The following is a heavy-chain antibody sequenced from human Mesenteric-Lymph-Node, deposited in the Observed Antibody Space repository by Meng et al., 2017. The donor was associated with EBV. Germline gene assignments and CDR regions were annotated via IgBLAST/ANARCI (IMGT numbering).Heavy chain of an antibody. D-gene: IGHD3-22*01. CDR1: VAYISGPNW. CDR2: VYHSGST. CDR3: AEVLNGYYYFDY. J-gene: IGHJ4*02. Sequence: VERQESGPGLVKPSGTLSLTCAVSVAYISGPNWWSWVRQPPGKGLEWIGEVYHSGSTNYNPSLRSRVSMSVDTSKNHFSLKLTSVTAADTAMYYCAEVLNGYYYFDYWGQGTLVTVSS. V-gene: IGHV4-4*02.